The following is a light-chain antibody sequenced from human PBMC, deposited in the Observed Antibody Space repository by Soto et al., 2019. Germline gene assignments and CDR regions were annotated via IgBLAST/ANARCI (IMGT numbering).Light chain of an antibody. CDR1: QNIDIW. CDR3: QQHKRYPVT. CDR2: DAS. Sequence: DIQMTQSPSTLSASVGDRVTITCRASQNIDIWLSWYQQKPGKAPKLLIYDASNLNSGVPSRFSGSGSGTELPLTISSLQPDDFGTYYCQQHKRYPVTFGGGTKVDI. V-gene: IGKV1-5*01. J-gene: IGKJ4*01.